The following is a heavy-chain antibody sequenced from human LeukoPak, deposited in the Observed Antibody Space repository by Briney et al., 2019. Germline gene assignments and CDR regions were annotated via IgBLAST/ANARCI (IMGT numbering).Heavy chain of an antibody. Sequence: GGSLRLSCAASGFTFSSYEMNWVRQAPGKGLEWVSSISSSSSYIYYADSVKGRLTISRDNAKNSLYLQMNSLRAEDTAVYYCARDRGWNDPMAYWGQGTLVTVSS. D-gene: IGHD1-1*01. CDR2: ISSSSSYI. CDR1: GFTFSSYE. CDR3: ARDRGWNDPMAY. V-gene: IGHV3-21*01. J-gene: IGHJ4*02.